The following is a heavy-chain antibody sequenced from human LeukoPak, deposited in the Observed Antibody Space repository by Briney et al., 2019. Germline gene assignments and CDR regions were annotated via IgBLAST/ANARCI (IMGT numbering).Heavy chain of an antibody. CDR3: ARELAGSRWDYFDF. Sequence: GRSLRLSCAASGFTFRSYAIHWVRQAPGKGLEWVAVDGNNNYYADSVKGRFTISRDNAKNSLYLQMNSLRAEDTAVYYCARELAGSRWDYFDFWGQGTLVTVSS. CDR1: GFTFRSYA. D-gene: IGHD4-23*01. CDR2: DGNNN. J-gene: IGHJ4*02. V-gene: IGHV3-30-3*01.